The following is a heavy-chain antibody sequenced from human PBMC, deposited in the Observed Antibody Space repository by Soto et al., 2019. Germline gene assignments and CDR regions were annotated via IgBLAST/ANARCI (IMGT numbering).Heavy chain of an antibody. CDR1: GYRIDSHW. CDR2: IYLGDSDT. CDR3: ASAPGILTGYST. V-gene: IGHV5-51*01. J-gene: IGHJ4*02. D-gene: IGHD3-9*01. Sequence: SLKISCKGSGYRIDSHWICWVRQMPGKGLEWMGIIYLGDSDTRYSQSFQGQVTISADKSITTAYLQWSGLKASDTAMYYCASAPGILTGYSTWGQGTRVTVSS.